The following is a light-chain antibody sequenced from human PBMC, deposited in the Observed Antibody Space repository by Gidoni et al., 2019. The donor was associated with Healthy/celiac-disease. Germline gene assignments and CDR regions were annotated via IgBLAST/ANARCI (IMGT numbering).Light chain of an antibody. CDR3: QQCGSSPYT. CDR1: QTVSSSY. J-gene: IGKJ2*01. Sequence: EIVLTQPPRTLPLSPRATTTLPCRAAQTVSSSYLAWYQQKPGQAPRLLIYGASSRATGIPARFSGSGSGTDFTLTISRLEPEDFAVYYCQQCGSSPYTFGRGTKLEIK. V-gene: IGKV3-20*01. CDR2: GAS.